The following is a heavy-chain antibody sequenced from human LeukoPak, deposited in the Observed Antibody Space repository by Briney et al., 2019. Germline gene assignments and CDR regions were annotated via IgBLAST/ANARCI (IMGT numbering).Heavy chain of an antibody. Sequence: SETLSLTCIVSGGSISSTTFYWGWIRQPPGKGLEWIGSIYYSGRTYYNPSLQSRITISLDTSRDQFSLNLSSVTAADTAVYYCARSVATTGTSHWGYWGQGTLVTVSS. CDR1: GGSISSTTFY. CDR3: ARSVATTGTSHWGY. J-gene: IGHJ4*02. CDR2: IYYSGRT. V-gene: IGHV4-39*01. D-gene: IGHD1-1*01.